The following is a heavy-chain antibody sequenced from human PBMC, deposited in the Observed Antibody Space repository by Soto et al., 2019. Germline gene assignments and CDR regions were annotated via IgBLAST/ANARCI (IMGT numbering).Heavy chain of an antibody. V-gene: IGHV1-69*13. CDR3: ASIFVAATTFYYYYYGMDV. Sequence: SVKVSCKASGGTFSSYTISWVRQAPGQGLEWMGGIIPIFGTANYAQKFQGRVTITADESTSTAYMELSSLRSEDTAVYYCASIFVAATTFYYYYYGMDVWGKGTRVTVSS. D-gene: IGHD2-15*01. CDR1: GGTFSSYT. J-gene: IGHJ6*04. CDR2: IIPIFGTA.